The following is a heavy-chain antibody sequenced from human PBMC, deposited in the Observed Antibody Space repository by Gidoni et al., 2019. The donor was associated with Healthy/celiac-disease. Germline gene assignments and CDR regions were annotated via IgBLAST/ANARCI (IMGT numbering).Heavy chain of an antibody. CDR1: GGSISSGGYY. J-gene: IGHJ6*02. V-gene: IGHV4-31*03. Sequence: QVQLQESGPGLVKPSQTLSLTCPVSGGSISSGGYYWSWIRQHPGKGLEWIGYIYYSGSTYYNPSLKSRVTISVDTSKNQFSLKLSSVTAADTAVYYCARDPSLSDYYYYGMDVWGQGTTVTVSS. CDR2: IYYSGST. CDR3: ARDPSLSDYYYYGMDV.